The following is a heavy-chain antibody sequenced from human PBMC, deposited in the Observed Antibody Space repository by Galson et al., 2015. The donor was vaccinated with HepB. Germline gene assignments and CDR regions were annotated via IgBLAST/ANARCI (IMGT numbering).Heavy chain of an antibody. D-gene: IGHD1-7*01. CDR1: GASIRGHY. CDR3: ARALTSGTSTLSFFYYYYGMDV. V-gene: IGHV4-59*11. J-gene: IGHJ6*02. Sequence: ETLSLTCRVSGASIRGHYWSWMRQPPGKGLEWIGTVYYSGSTYYNPSLKSRVTISIDTSKNQFSLKLSSVTAADTAVYYCARALTSGTSTLSFFYYYYGMDVWGQGTTVTVSS. CDR2: VYYSGST.